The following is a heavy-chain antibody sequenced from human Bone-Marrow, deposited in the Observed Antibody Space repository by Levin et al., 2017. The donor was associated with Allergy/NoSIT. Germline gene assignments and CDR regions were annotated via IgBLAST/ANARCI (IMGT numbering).Heavy chain of an antibody. CDR3: ARQDGLSSPMDV. Sequence: HGESLKISCQGSGYNFTNYWIGWVRQKSGKGLEWMGIIQPGGSHIRYSPPFQGHVSVSFDTSVTTAYLQWSSLMASDTAIYYCARQDGLSSPMDVWGQGTTVTVSS. J-gene: IGHJ6*02. CDR2: IQPGGSHI. V-gene: IGHV5-51*01. CDR1: GYNFTNYW.